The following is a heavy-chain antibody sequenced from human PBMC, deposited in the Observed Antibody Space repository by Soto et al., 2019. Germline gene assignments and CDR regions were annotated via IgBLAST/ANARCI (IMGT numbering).Heavy chain of an antibody. V-gene: IGHV1-46*03. J-gene: IGHJ6*02. Sequence: QVQLVQSGAEVKKPGASVKVSCKASGYTFTSYYMHWVRQAPGQGLEWMGIINPSGGSTSYAQKCEGRVSMTRDTSTSIVYMELSSLRSEDTAVYYCARDLPQEMATIVGANYYYYGMDVWGQGTTVTVSS. CDR1: GYTFTSYY. CDR2: INPSGGST. CDR3: ARDLPQEMATIVGANYYYYGMDV. D-gene: IGHD5-12*01.